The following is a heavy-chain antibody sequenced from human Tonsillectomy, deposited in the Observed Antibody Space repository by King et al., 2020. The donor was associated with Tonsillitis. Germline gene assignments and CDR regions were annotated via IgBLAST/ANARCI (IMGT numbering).Heavy chain of an antibody. CDR3: AKDTGEGWEFPD. CDR1: GFTFNTYG. CDR2: ISYDGNNR. Sequence: VPLVESGGGVVPPGRSLRLSCAGSGFTFNTYGMNWVRQAPGKGLEWVAVISYDGNNRYYAESVKGRFTISRDNSKNTLYLQMNSLKAEDTAVYYCAKDTGEGWEFPDGGQGTLVTVSA. J-gene: IGHJ4*02. V-gene: IGHV3-30*18. D-gene: IGHD1-26*01.